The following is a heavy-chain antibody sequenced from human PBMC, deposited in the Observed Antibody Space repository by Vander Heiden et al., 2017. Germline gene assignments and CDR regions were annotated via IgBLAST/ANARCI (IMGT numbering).Heavy chain of an antibody. CDR2: VWYDASNK. V-gene: IGHV3-33*01. J-gene: IGHJ3*02. Sequence: QVQLVEPGGGVVQPGRSLRLSCAASGFTFSRYGMHWVHQNPGKGLEWVAVVWYDASNKYYADSVKGRFTISRNNSKSTLYLQMSSLRAEDTAVYYCARTVAGDLNGAFDIWGQGTMVTVSS. CDR3: ARTVAGDLNGAFDI. CDR1: GFTFSRYG. D-gene: IGHD6-19*01.